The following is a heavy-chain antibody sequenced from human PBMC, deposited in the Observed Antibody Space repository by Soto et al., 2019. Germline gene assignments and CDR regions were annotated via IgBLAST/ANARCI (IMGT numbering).Heavy chain of an antibody. CDR2: ISAYNGNT. CDR1: GYTFTSYG. D-gene: IGHD2-2*02. J-gene: IGHJ6*02. V-gene: IGHV1-18*04. CDR3: ARDRDIVVVPAAIANYYYCMDV. Sequence: VPLVQSGAEVKKPGASVKVSCKASGYTFTSYGISWVRQAPGQGLEWMGWISAYNGNTNYAQKLQGRGTMTTDTSTSKAYMEPRSLRSVATAVYYCARDRDIVVVPAAIANYYYCMDVGGQGTTVTVSS.